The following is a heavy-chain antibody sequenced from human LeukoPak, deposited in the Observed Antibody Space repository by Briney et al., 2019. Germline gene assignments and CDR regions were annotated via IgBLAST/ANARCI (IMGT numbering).Heavy chain of an antibody. J-gene: IGHJ5*02. D-gene: IGHD1-26*01. CDR2: ISTYNGNT. V-gene: IGHV1-18*01. CDR3: ARDHSGNWFDP. Sequence: GASVKVSCKASVYTFTSYDISWVRQAPGQGLEWMGWISTYNGNTNYAQKLQGRVTMTTDTITTTAYMELRSLRSDDTAVYYCARDHSGNWFDPWGQGTLVTVSS. CDR1: VYTFTSYD.